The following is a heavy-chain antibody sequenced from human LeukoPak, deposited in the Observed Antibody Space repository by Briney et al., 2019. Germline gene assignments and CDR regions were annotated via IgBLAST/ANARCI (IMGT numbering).Heavy chain of an antibody. D-gene: IGHD6-19*01. Sequence: ASLKLSCTASGHTFTSYDINWVRQASGQGLEWMGWMNPHSGNTGYAQKFQGRVTTTRNTSISTAYMELSSLTSEDTDMYYCARILGIGVADKTSFAYWGQGTLVTVSS. V-gene: IGHV1-8*01. CDR2: MNPHSGNT. CDR3: ARILGIGVADKTSFAY. J-gene: IGHJ4*02. CDR1: GHTFTSYD.